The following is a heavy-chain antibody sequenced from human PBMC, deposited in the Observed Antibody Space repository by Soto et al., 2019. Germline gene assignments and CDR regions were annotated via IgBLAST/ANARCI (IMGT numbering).Heavy chain of an antibody. J-gene: IGHJ4*02. CDR2: INHSGST. CDR1: GRASSAFY. V-gene: IGHV4-34*01. D-gene: IGHD2-2*01. CDR3: ARVPDY. Sequence: PSDPLSQTSNNSGRASSAFYWTWMRQPPGTGLEWIGEINHSGSTNYNPSLKSRVTISVDTSKIQFSLQLSSVTAADTAVYYCARVPDYWGQGILVTVSS.